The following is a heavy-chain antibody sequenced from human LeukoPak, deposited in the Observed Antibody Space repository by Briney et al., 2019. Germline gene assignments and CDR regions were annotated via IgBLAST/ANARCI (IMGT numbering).Heavy chain of an antibody. CDR1: GFTFSSYG. Sequence: GGSLRLSCAASGFTFSSYGMHWVRQAPGKGLEWVAVIWYDGSNKYYADSVKGRFTISRDNSKNTLYLQMNSLRAEDTAVYYCAREGDYYDSSGYFAPLDYWGQGTLVTVSS. D-gene: IGHD3-22*01. CDR3: AREGDYYDSSGYFAPLDY. CDR2: IWYDGSNK. V-gene: IGHV3-33*01. J-gene: IGHJ4*02.